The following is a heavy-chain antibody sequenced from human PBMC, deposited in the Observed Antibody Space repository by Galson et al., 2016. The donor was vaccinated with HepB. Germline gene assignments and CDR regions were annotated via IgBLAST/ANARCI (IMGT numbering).Heavy chain of an antibody. CDR3: ARGTTVTTAPHDH. CDR2: ISSSGSYT. Sequence: SLRLSCAASGFIFSDYYMSWIRQAPGKGLEWVSYISSSGSYTNYAKSVKGQFTMSRDNAKNSLYLQMNSLRAEDTAVYYCARGTTVTTAPHDHWGQGTLVIVSS. CDR1: GFIFSDYY. D-gene: IGHD4-17*01. J-gene: IGHJ4*02. V-gene: IGHV3-11*06.